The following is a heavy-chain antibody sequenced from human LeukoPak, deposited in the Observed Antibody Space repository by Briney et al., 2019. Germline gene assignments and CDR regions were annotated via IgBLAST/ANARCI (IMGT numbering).Heavy chain of an antibody. J-gene: IGHJ5*02. CDR2: ISDSGSST. D-gene: IGHD6-19*01. Sequence: GGTLRLSCAASGFTFSNYGMAWVRPVPGQGLQWVSAISDSGSSTYYTDSVKGRFTISRDNAQNSVHLQINRLRGEDTAIYYCARRGTIAVPVFWFDPWGPGTLVIVSS. CDR1: GFTFSNYG. V-gene: IGHV3-23*01. CDR3: ARRGTIAVPVFWFDP.